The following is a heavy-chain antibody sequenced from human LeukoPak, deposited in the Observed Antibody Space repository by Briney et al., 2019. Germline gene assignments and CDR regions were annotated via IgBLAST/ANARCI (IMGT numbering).Heavy chain of an antibody. V-gene: IGHV4-38-2*01. J-gene: IGHJ4*02. D-gene: IGHD6-13*01. CDR1: GYSISSGYY. Sequence: PSETLSPTCAVSGYSISSGYYWGWIRQPPGKGLEWIGSIYHSGSTYYNPSLKSRVTISVDTSKNQFSLKLSSVTAADTAVYYCARAPQHLAPRYIDYWGQGTLVTVSS. CDR3: ARAPQHLAPRYIDY. CDR2: IYHSGST.